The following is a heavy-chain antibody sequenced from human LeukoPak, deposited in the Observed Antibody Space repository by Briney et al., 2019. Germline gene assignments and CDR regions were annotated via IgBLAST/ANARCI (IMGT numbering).Heavy chain of an antibody. J-gene: IGHJ4*02. Sequence: GASVKVSCKASGGTFSNYAINWVRQAPAQGLEWMGGIIPIFGTANYAQKFQGRVTITADKSTSTVYMELNSLKSEDTAVYYCARGWDYDGGGRPTAYVYWGQGTLVTVSS. D-gene: IGHD3-22*01. CDR3: ARGWDYDGGGRPTAYVY. CDR1: GGTFSNYA. CDR2: IIPIFGTA. V-gene: IGHV1-69*06.